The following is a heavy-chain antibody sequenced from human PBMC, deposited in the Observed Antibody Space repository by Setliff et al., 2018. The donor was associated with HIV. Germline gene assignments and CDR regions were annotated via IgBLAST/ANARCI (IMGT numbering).Heavy chain of an antibody. V-gene: IGHV1-18*01. CDR3: ARDHYDILTGYYRDYYYMDV. D-gene: IGHD3-9*01. CDR2: ISAYSGNT. J-gene: IGHJ6*03. CDR1: GYTFTSYG. Sequence: ASVKVSCKASGYTFTSYGISWVRQAPGQGLEWMGWISAYSGNTNYAQKFQGRVTMTTDTSTSTAYMELRSLRSDDTAVYYCARDHYDILTGYYRDYYYMDVWGKGATVTVSS.